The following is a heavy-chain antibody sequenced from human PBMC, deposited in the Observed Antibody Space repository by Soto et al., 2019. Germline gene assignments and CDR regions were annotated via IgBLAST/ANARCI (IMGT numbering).Heavy chain of an antibody. CDR3: ARDSGSDPSYYYYGMDV. J-gene: IGHJ6*02. Sequence: QVQLQESGPGLVKPSQTLSLTCTVSGGSISSGGYYWSWIRQHPGKGLEWIGYIYYSGSTYYNPSLKSRVTISVDTSKNQFSLKLSSVTAADTAVHYCARDSGSDPSYYYYGMDVWGQGTTVTVSS. D-gene: IGHD6-25*01. CDR1: GGSISSGGYY. CDR2: IYYSGST. V-gene: IGHV4-31*03.